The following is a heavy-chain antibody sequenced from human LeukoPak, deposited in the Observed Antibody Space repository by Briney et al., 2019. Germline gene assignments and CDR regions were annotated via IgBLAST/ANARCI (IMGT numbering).Heavy chain of an antibody. Sequence: SQTLSLTCTVSGGSISSGGYYWSWIRQHPGKGLEWIGYIYYSGSAYYNPSLKSRVTISVDTSKNQFSLKLSSVTAADTAVYYCAREIYDSSGYYSHHFDYWGQGTLVTVSS. CDR1: GGSISSGGYY. CDR3: AREIYDSSGYYSHHFDY. D-gene: IGHD3-22*01. V-gene: IGHV4-31*03. J-gene: IGHJ4*02. CDR2: IYYSGSA.